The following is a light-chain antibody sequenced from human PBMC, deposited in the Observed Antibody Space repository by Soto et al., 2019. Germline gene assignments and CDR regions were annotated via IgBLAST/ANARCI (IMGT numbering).Light chain of an antibody. CDR3: QQSYSTPRT. CDR2: AAS. J-gene: IGKJ1*01. Sequence: DVQMTQSPSTLSGSVGDRVTITCRASQSISNYLNWYQQKPGKAPKLLIYAASSLQSGVPSRFSGSGSGTDFTLTISSLQPEDFATYYCQQSYSTPRTFGQGTKVDI. CDR1: QSISNY. V-gene: IGKV1-39*01.